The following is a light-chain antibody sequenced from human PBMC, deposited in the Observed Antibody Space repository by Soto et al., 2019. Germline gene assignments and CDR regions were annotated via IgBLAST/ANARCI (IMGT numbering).Light chain of an antibody. Sequence: DIVMTQSPDSLAVSLAERATINXXSNQXVLYSSNNKNYLAWYQQKPGQPPKLXXYWASTRESGVPDRFSGSGSGTDFTLTISSLQAEDVAVYYCQQYYSTPPITFGQGTRLEIK. V-gene: IGKV4-1*01. CDR3: QQYYSTPPIT. CDR1: QXVLYSSNNKNY. J-gene: IGKJ5*01. CDR2: WAS.